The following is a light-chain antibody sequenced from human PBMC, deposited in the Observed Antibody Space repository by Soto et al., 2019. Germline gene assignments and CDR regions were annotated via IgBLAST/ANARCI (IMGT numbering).Light chain of an antibody. V-gene: IGKV3-20*01. CDR1: QSISRSD. CDR3: QQYGSSPT. J-gene: IGKJ4*01. CDR2: ATS. Sequence: EIVLTQSTGTVSLSPGESANLSCRASQSISRSDLAWYQHRPGQSPRLLIYATSSRATGIPDRFTGGGAGTGFTLTISRLEPEDSAVYYCQQYGSSPTFGGGTKVDIK.